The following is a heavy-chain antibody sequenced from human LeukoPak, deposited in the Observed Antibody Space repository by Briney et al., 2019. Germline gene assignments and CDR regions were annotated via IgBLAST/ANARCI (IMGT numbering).Heavy chain of an antibody. CDR1: GYSISSGYY. Sequence: SETLSLTCAVSGYSISSGYYWGWIRQPPGKGLEWIGSIYHSGSTYYNPSLKSRVTISVDTSKNQFSLKLSSVTAADTAVYYCARSKKYYDFWSGYGWFDPWGQGTLVTVSS. D-gene: IGHD3-3*01. CDR3: ARSKKYYDFWSGYGWFDP. J-gene: IGHJ5*02. CDR2: IYHSGST. V-gene: IGHV4-38-2*01.